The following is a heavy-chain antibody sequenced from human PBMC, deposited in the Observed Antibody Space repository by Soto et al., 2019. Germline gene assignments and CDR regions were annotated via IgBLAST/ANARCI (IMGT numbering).Heavy chain of an antibody. CDR1: GFTFSSYA. J-gene: IGHJ4*02. V-gene: IGHV3-23*01. Sequence: EVQLLESGGGLVQPGGSLRLSCAASGFTFSSYAMSWVRQAPGKGLEWVSAISGSGGSTYYADSVKGRFTISRDNSKNTLYLQMNSLRAEDTAVYYCAKDAYYDSSGYSNYFDYWGQGTLVTVSS. D-gene: IGHD3-22*01. CDR3: AKDAYYDSSGYSNYFDY. CDR2: ISGSGGST.